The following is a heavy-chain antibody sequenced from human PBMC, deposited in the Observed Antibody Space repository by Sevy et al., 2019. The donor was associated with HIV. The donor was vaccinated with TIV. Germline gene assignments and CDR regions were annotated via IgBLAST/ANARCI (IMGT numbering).Heavy chain of an antibody. D-gene: IGHD6-19*01. Sequence: ASVKVSCKASGGTFSSYAISWVRQAPGQGLEWMGGIIPIFGTANYAQKFQGKVTITADKSTSTAYMELSSLRSEDTAVYYCARGPSPRWTVEMADKGGYYYYYMDVWGKGTTVTVSS. CDR3: ARGPSPRWTVEMADKGGYYYYYMDV. CDR1: GGTFSSYA. CDR2: IIPIFGTA. V-gene: IGHV1-69*06. J-gene: IGHJ6*03.